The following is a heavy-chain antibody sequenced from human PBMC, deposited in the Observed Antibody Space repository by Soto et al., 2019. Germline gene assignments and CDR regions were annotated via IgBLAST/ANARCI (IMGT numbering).Heavy chain of an antibody. Sequence: HLGGSLRLSCAASGFTFDDYAMHWVRQAPGKGLEWVSGISWNSGSIGYADSVKGRFTISRDNAKNSLYLQMNSLRAEDTALYYCAKGGSEPIQLWLPYLDCWGQGTLVTVSS. V-gene: IGHV3-9*01. J-gene: IGHJ4*02. CDR1: GFTFDDYA. D-gene: IGHD5-18*01. CDR3: AKGGSEPIQLWLPYLDC. CDR2: ISWNSGSI.